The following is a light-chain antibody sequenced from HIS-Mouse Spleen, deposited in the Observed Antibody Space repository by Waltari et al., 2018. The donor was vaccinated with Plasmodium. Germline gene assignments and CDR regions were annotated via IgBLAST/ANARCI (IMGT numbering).Light chain of an antibody. J-gene: IGKJ3*01. CDR1: QSFSSN. CDR2: GAS. Sequence: ELVMTQSPSTLSVSQGARATLSPRPRQSFSSNLAWYQQKPGQAPRLLIYGASTRATGIPARFSGSGSGTEFTLTISSLQSEDFAVYYCQQYNNWSFTFGPGTKVDIK. CDR3: QQYNNWSFT. V-gene: IGKV3-15*01.